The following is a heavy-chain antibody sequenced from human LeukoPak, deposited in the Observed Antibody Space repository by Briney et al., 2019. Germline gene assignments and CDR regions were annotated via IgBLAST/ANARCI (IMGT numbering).Heavy chain of an antibody. CDR3: ARASNDCGDS. Sequence: SETLSLTCTVSGGSISSYYWSWVRQPPGKGLEWVGYIYDSGSTNFNPSLTSRATISVAAYMNQCTLRLSSVTAADTAVYYCARASNDCGDSWGQGTLVTVSS. V-gene: IGHV4-59*08. J-gene: IGHJ5*02. D-gene: IGHD4-17*01. CDR1: GGSISSYY. CDR2: IYDSGST.